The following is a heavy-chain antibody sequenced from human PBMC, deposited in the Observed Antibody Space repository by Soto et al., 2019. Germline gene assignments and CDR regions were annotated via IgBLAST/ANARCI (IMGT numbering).Heavy chain of an antibody. CDR3: AKELTAVSGPLYFDL. CDR2: IGHDGIVK. J-gene: IGHJ2*01. V-gene: IGHV3-30*09. Sequence: QVQLVESGGGVIQPGTSLTLSCEGSGYTFSMFSIHWIRQAPGKGLEWVAVIGHDGIVKQYGDSVKGRFALSRDNSKNMLFLQRSSLEAAYTAIYYCAKELTAVSGPLYFDLWGRGTLVSVSS. CDR1: GYTFSMFS. D-gene: IGHD6-19*01.